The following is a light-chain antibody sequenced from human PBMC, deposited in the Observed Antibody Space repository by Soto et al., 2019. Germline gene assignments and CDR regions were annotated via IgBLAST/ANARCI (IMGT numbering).Light chain of an antibody. CDR3: QQYNDNWT. V-gene: IGKV1-5*03. CDR2: KAS. J-gene: IGKJ1*01. CDR1: QSISSW. Sequence: DIQMTQSPSTLSASVGDRVTNTCRASQSISSWLAWYQQKPGTAPKLLIYKASTLQSGVPSRFSGSGSGTEFTLTISSLQPDDSATYYCQQYNDNWTFGQGTKVDI.